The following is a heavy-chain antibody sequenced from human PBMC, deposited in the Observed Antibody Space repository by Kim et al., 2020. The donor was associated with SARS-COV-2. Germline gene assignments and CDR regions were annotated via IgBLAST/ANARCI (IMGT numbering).Heavy chain of an antibody. CDR2: ISSSSSTI. D-gene: IGHD2-2*01. J-gene: IGHJ5*02. Sequence: GGSLRLSCAASGFTFSSYSMNWVRQAPGKGLEWVSYISSSSSTIYYADSVKGRFTISRDNAKNSLYLQMNSLRAEDTAVYYCARGPIVVVPAGENWFDPWGQGTLVTVSS. CDR3: ARGPIVVVPAGENWFDP. CDR1: GFTFSSYS. V-gene: IGHV3-48*04.